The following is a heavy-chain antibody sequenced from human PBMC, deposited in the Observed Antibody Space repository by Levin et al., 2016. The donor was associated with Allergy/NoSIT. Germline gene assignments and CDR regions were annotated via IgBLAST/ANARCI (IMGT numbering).Heavy chain of an antibody. CDR3: ARSGHQAGMIDY. CDR2: IYYSGST. Sequence: WIRQPPGKGLEWIGYIYYSGSTYYNPSLKSRVTISVDTSKNQFSLKLSSVTAADTAVYYCARSGHQAGMIDYWGQGTLVTVSS. J-gene: IGHJ4*02. V-gene: IGHV4-31*02. D-gene: IGHD6-19*01.